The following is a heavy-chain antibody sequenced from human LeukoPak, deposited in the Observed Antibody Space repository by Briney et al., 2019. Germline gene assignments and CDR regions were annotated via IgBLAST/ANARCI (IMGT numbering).Heavy chain of an antibody. CDR2: MNPNSGST. D-gene: IGHD5-12*01. V-gene: IGHV1-8*03. CDR3: ARGRSTGYPYYFEY. Sequence: QRLETERWMNPNSGSTGYAQKCQGRVTITRNTSISTAYMELSGLRSEDTAVYYCARGRSTGYPYYFEYWGQGTRVTVS. J-gene: IGHJ4*02.